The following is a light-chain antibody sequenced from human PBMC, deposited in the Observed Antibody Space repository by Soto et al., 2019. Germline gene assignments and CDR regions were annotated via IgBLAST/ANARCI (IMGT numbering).Light chain of an antibody. J-gene: IGKJ5*01. CDR3: QQRSNWIT. CDR2: DAS. V-gene: IGKV3-11*01. Sequence: EIMLTQSPVTLSLSPGERATLSCRASQSVSSYLAWFQQKPGQPPRLLIYDASNRATGIPARFSGSGSGTDFTLTISSLESEDFAVYYCQQRSNWITFGQGTRLEIK. CDR1: QSVSSY.